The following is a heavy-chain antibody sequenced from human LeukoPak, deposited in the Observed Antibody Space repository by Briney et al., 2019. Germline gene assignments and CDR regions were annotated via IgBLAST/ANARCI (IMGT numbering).Heavy chain of an antibody. J-gene: IGHJ4*02. D-gene: IGHD3-22*01. CDR3: AKRPPAYYYDSSGYYGGYFDY. Sequence: GGSLRLSCAASGFTFSTYGMHWVRQAPGKGLEWVAFIRYDGSNKYYADSVKGRFTISRDNSKNMLYLQMNSLRAEDTAVYYCAKRPPAYYYDSSGYYGGYFDYWGQGTLVTVSS. V-gene: IGHV3-30*02. CDR1: GFTFSTYG. CDR2: IRYDGSNK.